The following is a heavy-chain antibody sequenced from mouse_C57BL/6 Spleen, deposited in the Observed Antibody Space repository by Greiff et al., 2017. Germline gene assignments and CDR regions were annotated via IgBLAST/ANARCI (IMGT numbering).Heavy chain of an antibody. CDR2: ISDGGSYT. J-gene: IGHJ2*01. Sequence: EVKLMESGGGLVKPGGSLKLSCAASGFTFSSYAMSWVRQTPEQRLEWVATISDGGSYTYYPDNVKGRFTISRDNAKNNLYLQMSHLKSEDTAMYYCARDTEYYFDYWGQGTTLTVSS. CDR1: GFTFSSYA. CDR3: ARDTEYYFDY. V-gene: IGHV5-4*01.